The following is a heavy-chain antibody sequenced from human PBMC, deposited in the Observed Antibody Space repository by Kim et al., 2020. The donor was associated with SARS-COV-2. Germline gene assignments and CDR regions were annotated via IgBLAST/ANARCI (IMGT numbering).Heavy chain of an antibody. V-gene: IGHV4-61*02. Sequence: SETLSLTCTVSGGSISSGSYYWSWIRQPAGKGLEWIGRIYTSGSTNYNPSLKSRVTISVDTSKNQFSLKLSSVTAADTAVYYCARQPAPTVVTLLAPLGLDYWGQGTLVTVSS. CDR2: IYTSGST. J-gene: IGHJ4*02. CDR3: ARQPAPTVVTLLAPLGLDY. D-gene: IGHD4-17*01. CDR1: GGSISSGSYY.